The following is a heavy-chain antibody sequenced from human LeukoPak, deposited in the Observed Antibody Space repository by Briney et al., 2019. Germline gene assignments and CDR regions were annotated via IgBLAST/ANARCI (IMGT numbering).Heavy chain of an antibody. CDR2: INPNSGGT. CDR3: XXXXXXXWYRYNWFDP. CDR1: GYIFTSYG. J-gene: IGHJ5*02. Sequence: ASVKVSCKASGYIFTSYGISWVRQAPGQGLEWMGWINPNSGGTNYAQKFQGRVTMTRDTSISTAYMELSRLRSDDTAVYYCXXXXXXXWYRYNWFDPWGQGTLVTVSS. V-gene: IGHV1-2*02. D-gene: IGHD6-13*01.